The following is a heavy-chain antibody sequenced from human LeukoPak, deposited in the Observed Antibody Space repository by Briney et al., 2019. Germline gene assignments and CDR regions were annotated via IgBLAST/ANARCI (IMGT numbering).Heavy chain of an antibody. V-gene: IGHV3-66*01. J-gene: IGHJ4*02. CDR1: GFTVSSNY. CDR2: IYSGGST. Sequence: GSLRLSCAASGFTVSSNYMSWVRQAPGKGLEWVSVIYSGGSTYYADSVKGRFTISRDNSKNTLYLQMNSLRAEDTAVYYCASSELIAVAGAFDYWGQGTLVTVSS. CDR3: ASSELIAVAGAFDY. D-gene: IGHD6-19*01.